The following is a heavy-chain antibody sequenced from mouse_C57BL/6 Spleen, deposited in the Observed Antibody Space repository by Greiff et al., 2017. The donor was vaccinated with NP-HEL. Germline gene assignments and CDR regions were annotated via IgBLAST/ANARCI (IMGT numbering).Heavy chain of an antibody. CDR2: IYPGDGDT. D-gene: IGHD2-3*01. CDR3: ARGPYDGYYGY. CDR1: GYAFSSYW. V-gene: IGHV1-80*01. J-gene: IGHJ2*01. Sequence: QVQLQQSGAELVKPGASVKISCKASGYAFSSYWMNWVKQRPGKGLEWIGQIYPGDGDTNYNGKFKGKATLTADKSSSTAYMQLSSLTSEDSAVYFCARGPYDGYYGYWGQGTTLTVSS.